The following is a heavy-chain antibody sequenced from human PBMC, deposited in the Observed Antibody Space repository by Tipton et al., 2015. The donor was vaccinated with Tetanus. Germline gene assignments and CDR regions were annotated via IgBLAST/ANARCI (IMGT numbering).Heavy chain of an antibody. Sequence: TLSLTCIVSGGSLRSSDYYGAWVRQSPVKGLEWIGSVSYSGRTYYNPSLKSRVSMSVDTSKKDFSVRLTSVTAADSAVYYCARGRQRLVPAGFDLWGQGTLVTVSA. CDR1: GGSLRSSDYY. CDR3: ARGRQRLVPAGFDL. J-gene: IGHJ5*02. CDR2: VSYSGRT. V-gene: IGHV4-39*02. D-gene: IGHD6-13*01.